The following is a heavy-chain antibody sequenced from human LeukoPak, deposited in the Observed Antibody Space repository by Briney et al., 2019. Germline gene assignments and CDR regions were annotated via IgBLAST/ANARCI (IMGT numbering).Heavy chain of an antibody. D-gene: IGHD2-15*01. CDR3: ARQACSGGSCDAFDI. V-gene: IGHV5-51*01. Sequence: GESLKISCKGSGYSFTNYWIGWLRQMPGKGLEWMGIIYPGDSDTRYSPSFQGQVTISADKSISTAYLQWRSLKASDTAMYYCARQACSGGSCDAFDIWGQGTMVTVSS. CDR1: GYSFTNYW. CDR2: IYPGDSDT. J-gene: IGHJ3*02.